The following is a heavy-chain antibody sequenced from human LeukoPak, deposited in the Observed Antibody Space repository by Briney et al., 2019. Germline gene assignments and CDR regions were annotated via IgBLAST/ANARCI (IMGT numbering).Heavy chain of an antibody. V-gene: IGHV1-18*01. CDR2: ISAQNGNT. J-gene: IGHJ4*02. Sequence: ASVKVSCKSSGYMFTSHGIHWLRQAPGQGLEWMGWISAQNGNTNYVQQFLGRVTMTRDTSASTAYMELRSLKSDDTAVYYCARESNGGYGFDYWGQGTLVTVAS. D-gene: IGHD5-12*01. CDR1: GYMFTSHG. CDR3: ARESNGGYGFDY.